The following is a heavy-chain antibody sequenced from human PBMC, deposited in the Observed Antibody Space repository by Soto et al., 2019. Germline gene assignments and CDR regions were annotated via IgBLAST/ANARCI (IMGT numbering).Heavy chain of an antibody. V-gene: IGHV4-59*13. CDR3: AREGGWDRYYDRTGFANNWFDP. Sequence: SETLSLTCSVSGGSISTYYWSWIRQPPGKGLEWIGYIDDSGNANYNASLKSRVTISVDTSKNQFSLNLTAVTAADTAVYYCAREGGWDRYYDRTGFANNWFDPWGQGTLVTVSS. CDR2: IDDSGNA. CDR1: GGSISTYY. J-gene: IGHJ5*02. D-gene: IGHD3-22*01.